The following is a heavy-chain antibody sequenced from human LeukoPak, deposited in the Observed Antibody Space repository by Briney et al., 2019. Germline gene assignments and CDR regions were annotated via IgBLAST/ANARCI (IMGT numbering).Heavy chain of an antibody. CDR1: GVTLSSYT. Sequence: GGSLRLSCAASGVTLSSYTMSWVRQAPGKGLEWVSTISGSGDGTYYANSVKGRFIISRDNSKNTLYLQVNSLRAEDTAVYYCARFGSNSWTRYFDPRGQGTLVTVSS. CDR3: ARFGSNSWTRYFDP. V-gene: IGHV3-23*01. CDR2: ISGSGDGT. D-gene: IGHD3/OR15-3a*01. J-gene: IGHJ5*02.